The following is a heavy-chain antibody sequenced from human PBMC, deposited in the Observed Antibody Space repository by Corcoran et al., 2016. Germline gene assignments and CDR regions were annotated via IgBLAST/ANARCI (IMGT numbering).Heavy chain of an antibody. D-gene: IGHD4-17*01. V-gene: IGHV5-51*01. CDR1: GYSFTSYW. CDR2: IYPGESDT. J-gene: IGHJ4*02. CDR3: ARLRTTVTTRTEGGFDY. Sequence: EVQLVQSGAEVKKPGESLKISCKGSGYSFTSYWIGWVRQMPGKGLEWMGIIYPGESDTRYSPSFQGQVTISADKSISTAYLQWSSLKASDTAMYYCARLRTTVTTRTEGGFDYWGQGTLVTGSS.